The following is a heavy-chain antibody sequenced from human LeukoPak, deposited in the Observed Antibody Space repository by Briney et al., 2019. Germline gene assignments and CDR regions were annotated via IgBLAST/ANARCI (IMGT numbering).Heavy chain of an antibody. V-gene: IGHV3-23*01. Sequence: GGSLRLSCAASGFTFSSYAMSWVRQAPGKGLEWVGAIRSSGGSTYYADSVKSRFTTSRANSNMQLSMHRTRLTAEYTAVYYCAKASSHRSTSAFDYWGQGNLVTVSS. CDR1: GFTFSSYA. J-gene: IGHJ4*02. CDR3: AKASSHRSTSAFDY. D-gene: IGHD6-6*01. CDR2: IRSSGGST.